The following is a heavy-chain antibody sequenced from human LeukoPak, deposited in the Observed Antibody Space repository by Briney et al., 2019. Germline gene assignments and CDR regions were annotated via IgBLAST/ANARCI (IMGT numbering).Heavy chain of an antibody. D-gene: IGHD3-10*01. CDR3: AKVPYSDYGSGRPPFMDV. Sequence: GGSLRLSCAASGFTFSNYAMSWVRQAPGKGLEWVSTISDGGSSTYYADSVKGRFTISRDSSKNTLYLQMDSLRAEDTAIYYCAKVPYSDYGSGRPPFMDVWGQGTTVAVPS. V-gene: IGHV3-23*01. CDR1: GFTFSNYA. CDR2: ISDGGSST. J-gene: IGHJ6*02.